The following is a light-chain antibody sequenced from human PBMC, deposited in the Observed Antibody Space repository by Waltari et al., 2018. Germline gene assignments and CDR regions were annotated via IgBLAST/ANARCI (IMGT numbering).Light chain of an antibody. CDR2: GAS. CDR1: QSVGRS. Sequence: EIVLTQSPATLSLYSGEVATLSCRASQSVGRSLVWYQQRPGRAPRLLIYGASSRATGIPDRFTGSGSGTDFSLTISRLEPEDFAVYYCQMYVRLPVTFGQGTKVEI. V-gene: IGKV3-20*01. CDR3: QMYVRLPVT. J-gene: IGKJ1*01.